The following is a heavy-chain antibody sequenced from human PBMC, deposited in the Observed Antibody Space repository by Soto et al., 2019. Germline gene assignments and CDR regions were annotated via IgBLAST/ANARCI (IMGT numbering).Heavy chain of an antibody. J-gene: IGHJ4*02. CDR1: GGSISSGDYY. V-gene: IGHV4-30-4*01. CDR3: ARDLKWTYYFDY. D-gene: IGHD1-26*01. Sequence: PSETLSLTCTVSGGSISSGDYYWSWIRQPPGKGLEWIGYIYYSGSTYYNPSLKSRVTISVDTSKNQFSLKLSSVTAADTAVYYCARDLKWTYYFDYWGQGTLVTVSS. CDR2: IYYSGST.